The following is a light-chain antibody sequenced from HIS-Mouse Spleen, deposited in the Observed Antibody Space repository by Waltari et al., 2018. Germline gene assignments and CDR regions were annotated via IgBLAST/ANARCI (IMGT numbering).Light chain of an antibody. Sequence: QSALTQPPSASGSPGQSVTISCTGTSSDVGGYNYVSWYQQHPGKAPKLLIYEVSKRASGVPDSFSGSKSGNTASLTVSGLQAEDEADYYCSSYAGSNNLVFGGGTKLTVL. V-gene: IGLV2-8*01. CDR3: SSYAGSNNLV. J-gene: IGLJ2*01. CDR1: SSDVGGYNY. CDR2: EVS.